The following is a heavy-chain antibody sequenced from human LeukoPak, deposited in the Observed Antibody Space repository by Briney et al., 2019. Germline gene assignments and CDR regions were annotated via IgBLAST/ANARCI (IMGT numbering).Heavy chain of an antibody. D-gene: IGHD1-26*01. CDR3: ARDSGSYPGY. CDR1: GYTFTGYY. V-gene: IGHV1-2*02. J-gene: IGHJ4*02. Sequence: ASVKVSCKASGYTFTGYYMHWVRQAPGQGLEWMGWINPNSGGTNYAQKFQGRVTMTRDTSISTAYMELSRLRSEDTAVYYCARDSGSYPGYWGQGTLVTVSS. CDR2: INPNSGGT.